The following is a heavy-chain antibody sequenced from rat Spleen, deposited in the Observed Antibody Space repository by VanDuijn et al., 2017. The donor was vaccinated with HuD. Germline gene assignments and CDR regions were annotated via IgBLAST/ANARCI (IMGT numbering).Heavy chain of an antibody. CDR3: ARRGYYSSSFHY. CDR1: GFTFSDYG. J-gene: IGHJ2*01. V-gene: IGHV5-29*01. D-gene: IGHD1-2*01. Sequence: EVQLVESDGGLVQPGRSLKLSCAASGFTFSDYGVAWVRQAPTKGLEWVATISYGDNSGHSSTYYRDSVKGRFTISRDNAKSTLSLQMDSLRSEDTATYYCARRGYYSSSFHYWGQGVMVTVSS. CDR2: ISYGDNSGHSST.